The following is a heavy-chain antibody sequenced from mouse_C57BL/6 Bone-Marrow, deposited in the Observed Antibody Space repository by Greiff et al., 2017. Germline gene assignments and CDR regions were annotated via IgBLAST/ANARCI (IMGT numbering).Heavy chain of an antibody. Sequence: EVQLRESGGGLVKPGGSLKLSCEASRFTFSDYGMHWVRQAPEKGLEWVAYISSGRSTIYYADTVKGRFTISRDNAKNTLFLQMTSLRSEDTAMYYCARGGDYLVSYWGQGTLVIVAA. CDR1: RFTFSDYG. J-gene: IGHJ3*01. CDR3: ARGGDYLVSY. V-gene: IGHV5-17*01. CDR2: ISSGRSTI. D-gene: IGHD2-13*01.